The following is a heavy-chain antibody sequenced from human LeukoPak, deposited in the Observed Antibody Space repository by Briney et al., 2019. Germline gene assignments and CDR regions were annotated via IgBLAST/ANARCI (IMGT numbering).Heavy chain of an antibody. J-gene: IGHJ3*02. D-gene: IGHD3-22*01. CDR3: ARDPNYYDSSGYYDAFDI. CDR2: ISYDGSNK. CDR1: GFTFSSYA. Sequence: PGGSLRLSCAASGFTFSSYAMHWVRQAPGKGLEWVAVISYDGSNKYYADSVKGRFTISRDNSKNTLYLQMNSLRAEDTAVYYCARDPNYYDSSGYYDAFDIWGQGTMVTVSS. V-gene: IGHV3-30-3*01.